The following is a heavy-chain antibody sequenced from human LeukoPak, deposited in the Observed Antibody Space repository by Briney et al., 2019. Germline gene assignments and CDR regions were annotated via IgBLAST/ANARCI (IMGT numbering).Heavy chain of an antibody. CDR2: INHSGST. CDR3: ARVAYYDFWSGYYSEWNWFDP. V-gene: IGHV4-34*01. CDR1: GGSFSGYY. D-gene: IGHD3-3*01. Sequence: SETLSLTCAVYGGSFSGYYWSWIRQPPGKGLEWIGEINHSGSTNYNPSLKGRVTISVDTSKNQFSLKLSSVTAADTAVYYCARVAYYDFWSGYYSEWNWFDPWGQGTLVTVSS. J-gene: IGHJ5*02.